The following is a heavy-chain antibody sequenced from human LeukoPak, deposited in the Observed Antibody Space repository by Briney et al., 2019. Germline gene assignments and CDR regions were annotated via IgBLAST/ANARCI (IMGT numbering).Heavy chain of an antibody. CDR1: GFTFDDYA. CDR3: AKSHSSGWYEVGTAIDY. J-gene: IGHJ4*02. D-gene: IGHD6-19*01. CDR2: ISWNSGSI. Sequence: PGGSLRLSCAASGFTFDDYAMHWVRQAPGKRLEWVSGISWNSGSIGYADSVKGRFTISRDNAKNSLYLQMNSLRAEDMALYYCAKSHSSGWYEVGTAIDYWGQGTLVTVSS. V-gene: IGHV3-9*03.